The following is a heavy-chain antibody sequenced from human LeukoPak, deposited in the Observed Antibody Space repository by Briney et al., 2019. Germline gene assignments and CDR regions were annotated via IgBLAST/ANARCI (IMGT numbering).Heavy chain of an antibody. CDR2: ISSSGSTI. J-gene: IGHJ4*02. D-gene: IGHD2-2*01. Sequence: GGSLRLFCAASGFILSSYEMNWVRQATGKGLEWVSYISSSGSTIYYADSVKGRFTISRDNAKNSLYLQMNSLRAEDTAVYYCAREEIVPAAYFDYWGQGTLVTVSS. CDR1: GFILSSYE. CDR3: AREEIVPAAYFDY. V-gene: IGHV3-48*03.